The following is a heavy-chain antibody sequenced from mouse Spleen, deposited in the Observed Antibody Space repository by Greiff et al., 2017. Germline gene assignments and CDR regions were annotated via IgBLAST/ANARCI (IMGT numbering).Heavy chain of an antibody. CDR2: ISNGGGST. CDR1: GFTFSDYY. Sequence: EVQLVESGGGLVQPGGSLKLSCAASGFTFSDYYMYWVRQTPEKRLEWVAYISNGGGSTYYPDTVKGRFTISRDNAKNTLYLQMSRLKSEDTAMYYCARQGIAYAMDYWGQGTSVTVSS. CDR3: ARQGIAYAMDY. V-gene: IGHV5-12*01. J-gene: IGHJ4*01.